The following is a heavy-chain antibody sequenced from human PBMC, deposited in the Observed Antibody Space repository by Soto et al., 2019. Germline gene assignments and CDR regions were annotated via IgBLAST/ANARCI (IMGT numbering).Heavy chain of an antibody. V-gene: IGHV1-69*01. J-gene: IGHJ4*02. CDR2: IIPMFSSS. D-gene: IGHD3-10*02. CDR1: GGTFSDYA. Sequence: QVQLVQSGAEVKKPGSSVKVSCPASGGTFSDYAFSWVRQAPGQGLEWMGGIIPMFSSSSFAQKFQGRLTITADDSTSTAYMSLSSLGSADTAMYYCAKDIGFQQHLFVFDLWGPGTLVTVSS. CDR3: AKDIGFQQHLFVFDL.